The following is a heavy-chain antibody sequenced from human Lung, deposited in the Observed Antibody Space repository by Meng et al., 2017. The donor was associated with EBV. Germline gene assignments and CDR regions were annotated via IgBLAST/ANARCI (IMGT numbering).Heavy chain of an antibody. CDR2: INAGNGNT. CDR3: ARVEVGITSGDY. J-gene: IGHJ4*02. V-gene: IGHV1-3*01. Sequence: QVQLVQVGAEVKKPGASVKVSCKASGYTLTSYAMHWVRQAPGQRLEWMGWINAGNGNTKYSQRFQGRVTITRDTSASTAYMELRSLRSDDTAVYYCARVEVGITSGDYWGQGTLVTVSS. CDR1: GYTLTSYA. D-gene: IGHD1-26*01.